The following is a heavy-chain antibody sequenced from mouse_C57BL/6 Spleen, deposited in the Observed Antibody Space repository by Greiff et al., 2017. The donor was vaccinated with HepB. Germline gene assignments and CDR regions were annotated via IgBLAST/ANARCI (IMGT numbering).Heavy chain of an antibody. Sequence: VQLQQSGAELVRPGPSVKVSCKASGYAFTNYLIEWVKQRPGQGLEWIGVINPGSGGTNYNEKFKGKATLTADKSSSTAYMQLSSLTSEDSAVYFCATYYSKNYAMDYWGQGTSVTVSS. CDR2: INPGSGGT. D-gene: IGHD2-5*01. J-gene: IGHJ4*01. CDR1: GYAFTNYL. CDR3: ATYYSKNYAMDY. V-gene: IGHV1-54*01.